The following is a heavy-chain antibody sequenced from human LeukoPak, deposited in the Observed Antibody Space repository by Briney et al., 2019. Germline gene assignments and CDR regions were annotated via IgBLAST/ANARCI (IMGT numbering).Heavy chain of an antibody. V-gene: IGHV3-7*01. CDR2: IKKDGSEK. CDR1: GFTFSNYW. J-gene: IGHJ4*02. D-gene: IGHD6-19*01. CDR3: AAGAGWLIDY. Sequence: GGSLRLSCAASGFTFSNYWMNWVRQAPGKGLEWVAIIKKDGSEKVYVDSVRGRFTISRDNAKNTLYLQMNSLRAEDTAVYYCAAGAGWLIDYWGQGTLVTVSS.